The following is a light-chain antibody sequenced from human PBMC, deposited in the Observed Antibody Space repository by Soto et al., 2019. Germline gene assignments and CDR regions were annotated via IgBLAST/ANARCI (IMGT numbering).Light chain of an antibody. J-gene: IGLJ1*01. Sequence: QSALTQPASVSGSPGQSITISCTGTSSDVGAYNLVSWYQHLPDKAPKLIISEVTNRPSGVSDRFSGSKSGNTASLTISVLQAEDEADYYCALLTTTNFVFGSGTKVTVL. V-gene: IGLV2-14*01. CDR3: ALLTTTNFV. CDR2: EVT. CDR1: SSDVGAYNL.